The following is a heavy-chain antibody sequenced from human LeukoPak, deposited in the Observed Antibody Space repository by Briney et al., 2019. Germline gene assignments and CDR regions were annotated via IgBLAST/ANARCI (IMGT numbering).Heavy chain of an antibody. CDR1: GGSISSGNYS. CDR3: ASTLNWGYFGYDP. J-gene: IGHJ5*02. V-gene: IGHV4-30-2*01. Sequence: PSQGLSLTCAVSGGSISSGNYSWNWIRQPRGKGLEWIGYMDHSGNTSYNPSLRSRVTISVDRSKNHFSLKVSSVTAADTAVYYCASTLNWGYFGYDPWGQGTLDTLPS. D-gene: IGHD3-9*01. CDR2: MDHSGNT.